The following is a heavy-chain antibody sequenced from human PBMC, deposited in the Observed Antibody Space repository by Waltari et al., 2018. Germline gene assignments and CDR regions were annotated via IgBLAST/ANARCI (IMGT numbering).Heavy chain of an antibody. D-gene: IGHD4-4*01. CDR2: ISYDGSNK. J-gene: IGHJ6*02. Sequence: QVQLVESGGGVVQPGRSLRLSCAASGFPFRSYSMHWVRHARGKGLEWVAVISYDGSNKYYADSVKGGFTISRDNSKNTLYLQMNSLRAEDTAVYYCARASSNPLWYYYGMDVWGQGTTVTVSS. CDR3: ARASSNPLWYYYGMDV. V-gene: IGHV3-30-3*01. CDR1: GFPFRSYS.